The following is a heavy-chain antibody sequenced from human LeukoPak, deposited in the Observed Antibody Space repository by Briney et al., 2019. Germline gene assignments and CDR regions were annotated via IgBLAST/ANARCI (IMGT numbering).Heavy chain of an antibody. CDR3: ARRPSFPSPPDY. Sequence: GASVKVSCTASGYTFTNYYIHWVRQAPGQGLEWMGIINPDGGGTKHAQEFQGRVTMTTDTSTSTVYMELSSLRSEDTAVYYCARRPSFPSPPDYWGQGTLVTVSS. CDR2: INPDGGGT. D-gene: IGHD2-2*01. CDR1: GYTFTNYY. J-gene: IGHJ4*02. V-gene: IGHV1-46*01.